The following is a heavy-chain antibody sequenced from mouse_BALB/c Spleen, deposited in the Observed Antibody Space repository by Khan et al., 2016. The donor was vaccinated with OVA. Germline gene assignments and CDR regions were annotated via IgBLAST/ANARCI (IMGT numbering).Heavy chain of an antibody. CDR3: TRGGFGGFAY. D-gene: IGHD3-1*01. J-gene: IGHJ3*01. CDR2: INPGSGGT. Sequence: QVQLQQSGAELVRPGTSVKVSCKASGYAFTNYLIEWVKQRPGQGLEWIGVINPGSGGTNYNEKFKGKATLTADKSSSTAYMQLSSLTSDVYAVYFCTRGGFGGFAYWGQGTLVTVSA. V-gene: IGHV1-54*01. CDR1: GYAFTNYL.